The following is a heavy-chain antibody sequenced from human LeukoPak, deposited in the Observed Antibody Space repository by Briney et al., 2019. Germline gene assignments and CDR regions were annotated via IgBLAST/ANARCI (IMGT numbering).Heavy chain of an antibody. V-gene: IGHV1-8*01. CDR3: ARGRPYDFWSGYYTQYYYYGMDV. CDR2: MNPNSGNT. Sequence: AASVKVSCKASGYTFTSYDINWVRQATGQGLEWMGWMNPNSGNTGYAQKFQGRVTMTRNTSISTAYMELSSLRSEDTAVYYCARGRPYDFWSGYYTQYYYYGMDVWGQGTTVTVSS. D-gene: IGHD3-3*01. J-gene: IGHJ6*02. CDR1: GYTFTSYD.